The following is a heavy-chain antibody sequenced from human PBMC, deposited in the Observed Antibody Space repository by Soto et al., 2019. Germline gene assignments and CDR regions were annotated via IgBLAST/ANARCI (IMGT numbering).Heavy chain of an antibody. D-gene: IGHD4-17*01. Sequence: HLVQSGGEVKRPGASVKVSCKTSGYTFTTYGISWVRQAPGQGLEWMGCITPFNENTDYAQNLQGRVTMTTDTSTNTAYWELSSQTSDDTAVYYCAREDKGDYVPPLDNWGQGTLVTVSS. V-gene: IGHV1-18*01. CDR2: ITPFNENT. CDR1: GYTFTTYG. CDR3: AREDKGDYVPPLDN. J-gene: IGHJ4*02.